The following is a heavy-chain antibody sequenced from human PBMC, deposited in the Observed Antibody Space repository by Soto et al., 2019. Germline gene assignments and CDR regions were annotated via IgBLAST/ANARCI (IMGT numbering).Heavy chain of an antibody. V-gene: IGHV3-23*01. CDR3: AKDAVYKDGLWLMDS. D-gene: IGHD2-21*01. CDR1: GFTISTYA. CDR2: VTGSGGQI. J-gene: IGHJ5*02. Sequence: EVQLLESGGGLVQPGGSLRLSCAASGFTISTYAMTWVRQAPGKGLECVSGVTGSGGQIHYADSVKGRFTISKDNSKNTLYLHMSSLRDEDTALYYCAKDAVYKDGLWLMDSWCPGTLVTVSS.